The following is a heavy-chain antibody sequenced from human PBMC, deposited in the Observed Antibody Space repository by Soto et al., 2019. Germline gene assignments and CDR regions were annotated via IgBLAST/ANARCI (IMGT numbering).Heavy chain of an antibody. V-gene: IGHV3-9*01. CDR3: AKAGGKEGSSWYVYYYYGMDV. Sequence: GGSLRLSCAAPGFTFDDYAMHWVRQAPGKGLEWVSGISWNSGSIGYADSVKGRFTISRDNAKNSLYLQMNSLRAEDTALYYCAKAGGKEGSSWYVYYYYGMDVWGQGTTVTVSS. D-gene: IGHD6-13*01. CDR2: ISWNSGSI. J-gene: IGHJ6*02. CDR1: GFTFDDYA.